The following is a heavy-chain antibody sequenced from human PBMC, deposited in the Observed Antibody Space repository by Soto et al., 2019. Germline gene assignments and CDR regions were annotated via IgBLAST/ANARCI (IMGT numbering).Heavy chain of an antibody. V-gene: IGHV4-59*01. CDR1: GGSISTYY. Sequence: PSETLSLTCTVSGGSISTYYWCWIRQPPGKGLEWIGYIDYSGTTSHNPSLKSRVTMSVDTSKNQFSLRLSSVTTADMAVYYCARADDYSTYIHNGFDPWGDGSLVTVSS. CDR3: ARADDYSTYIHNGFDP. D-gene: IGHD4-4*01. J-gene: IGHJ5*02. CDR2: IDYSGTT.